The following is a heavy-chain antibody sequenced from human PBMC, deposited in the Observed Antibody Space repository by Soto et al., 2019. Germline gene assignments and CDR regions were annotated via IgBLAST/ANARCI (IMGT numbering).Heavy chain of an antibody. Sequence: EVQLLESGGGLVQPGGSLRLSCAASGFTFSSYAMSWVRQAPGKGLEWVSAISGSGGTTYYADSVKGRFTFSRDNSKNMLYLQMISLRAEDTAVYYCAKTANGWFSAFDIWGQGTMVTVSS. CDR1: GFTFSSYA. J-gene: IGHJ3*02. CDR2: ISGSGGTT. D-gene: IGHD6-19*01. V-gene: IGHV3-23*01. CDR3: AKTANGWFSAFDI.